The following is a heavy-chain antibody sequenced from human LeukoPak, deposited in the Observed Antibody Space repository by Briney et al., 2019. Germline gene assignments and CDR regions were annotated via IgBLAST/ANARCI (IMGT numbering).Heavy chain of an antibody. J-gene: IGHJ4*02. V-gene: IGHV3-7*03. CDR3: ARAGYYDSSRYYPEG. Sequence: GGSLRLSRAAPGFSLSSYWMAWVRQAPGKGLEWVANINEDGSERNYVDSVKGRFTISRDNAKKSLYLQMNSLRAEDTAEYYCARAGYYDSSRYYPEGWSQGSLVTVSS. D-gene: IGHD3-22*01. CDR2: INEDGSER. CDR1: GFSLSSYW.